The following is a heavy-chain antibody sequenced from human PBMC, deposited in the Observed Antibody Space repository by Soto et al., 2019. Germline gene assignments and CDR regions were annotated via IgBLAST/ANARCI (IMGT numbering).Heavy chain of an antibody. J-gene: IGHJ4*02. Sequence: EASVKVSCKASGYTFTGYYMHWVRQAPGQGLEWMGWINPNSGGTNYAQKFQGRVTMTRDTSISTAYMELSRLRSDDTAVYYCARGGVATMGDDSDFDCWGQGTLVTVSS. CDR3: ARGGVATMGDDSDFDC. CDR1: GYTFTGYY. CDR2: INPNSGGT. V-gene: IGHV1-2*02. D-gene: IGHD5-12*01.